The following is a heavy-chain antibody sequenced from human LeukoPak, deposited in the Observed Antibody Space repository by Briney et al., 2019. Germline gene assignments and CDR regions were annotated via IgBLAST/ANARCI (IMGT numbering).Heavy chain of an antibody. D-gene: IGHD1-26*01. J-gene: IGHJ6*03. Sequence: GGSLRLSCAVSGFTFSNYNMNWVRQAPGKGLEWVSSITCTSTYIYYADLVKGRFTISRDNAQNSLYLQMNGLRVEDTAVYYCARDPYSGGYGADYYYYMDLWGKGTTVTVSS. CDR2: ITCTSTYI. V-gene: IGHV3-21*01. CDR1: GFTFSNYN. CDR3: ARDPYSGGYGADYYYYMDL.